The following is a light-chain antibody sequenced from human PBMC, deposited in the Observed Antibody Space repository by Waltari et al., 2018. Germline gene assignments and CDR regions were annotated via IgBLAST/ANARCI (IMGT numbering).Light chain of an antibody. V-gene: IGLV1-44*01. CDR3: AAWDDGLNGWV. Sequence: QSVLTQPPSASGSPGQRVTISCSGSGSNIGSNTVNWYQQIPGMAPKLLIYTNSQRPPGVPDRFAGSKSGTSGFLAISGLQSEDEADYYCAAWDDGLNGWVFGGRTKVTVL. CDR2: TNS. J-gene: IGLJ3*02. CDR1: GSNIGSNT.